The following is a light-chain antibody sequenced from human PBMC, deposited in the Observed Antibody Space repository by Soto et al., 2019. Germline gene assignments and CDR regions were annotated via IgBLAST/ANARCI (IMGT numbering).Light chain of an antibody. CDR1: QSISNS. CDR3: QQGYTTPFT. J-gene: IGKJ3*01. Sequence: DIQMTQSPSSLSSSVGDRVTITCRASQSISNSLIWYQQKPGKAPNLLISGATRLQSGVPSRFSGSGSGTDFTLTISSLQLEDFATYYCQQGYTTPFTFGPGTKVNI. CDR2: GAT. V-gene: IGKV1-39*01.